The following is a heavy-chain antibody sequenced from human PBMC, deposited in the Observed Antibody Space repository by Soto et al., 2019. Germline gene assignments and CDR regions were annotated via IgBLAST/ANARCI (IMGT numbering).Heavy chain of an antibody. J-gene: IGHJ6*02. D-gene: IGHD3-22*01. V-gene: IGHV1-3*01. Sequence: ASVKVSCKASGYTFTSYAMHWVRQAPGQRLEWMGWINAGNGNTKYSQKFQGRVTTTRDTSASTAYMELSSLRSEDTAVYYCARELGFGSSGYYFSHYYGMDVWGQGTTVTVSS. CDR2: INAGNGNT. CDR3: ARELGFGSSGYYFSHYYGMDV. CDR1: GYTFTSYA.